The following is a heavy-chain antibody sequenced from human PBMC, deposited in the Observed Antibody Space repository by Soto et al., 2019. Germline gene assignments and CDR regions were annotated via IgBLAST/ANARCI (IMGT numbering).Heavy chain of an antibody. Sequence: TLSLTCTVSGGSISSGGYYWSWIRQHPGKGLEWIGYIYYSGSTYYNPSLKSRVTISVDTSKDQFSLKLSSVTAADTAVYYCARGMDYYDSSGYYHYYFDYWGQGTLVTVSS. D-gene: IGHD3-22*01. CDR1: GGSISSGGYY. J-gene: IGHJ4*02. CDR2: IYYSGST. CDR3: ARGMDYYDSSGYYHYYFDY. V-gene: IGHV4-31*03.